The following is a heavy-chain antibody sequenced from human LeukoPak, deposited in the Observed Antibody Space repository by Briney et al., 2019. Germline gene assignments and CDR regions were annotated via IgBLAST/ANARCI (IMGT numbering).Heavy chain of an antibody. V-gene: IGHV4-34*01. CDR2: INHSGST. J-gene: IGHJ4*02. Sequence: KSSETLSLTCTVSGGSISSYYWSWIRQPPGKGLEWIGEINHSGSTNYNPSLKSRVTISVDTSKNQFSLKLSSVTAADTAVYYCARRLSSGYYYGRGYYFDYWGQGTLVTVSS. CDR3: ARRLSSGYYYGRGYYFDY. CDR1: GGSISSYY. D-gene: IGHD3-22*01.